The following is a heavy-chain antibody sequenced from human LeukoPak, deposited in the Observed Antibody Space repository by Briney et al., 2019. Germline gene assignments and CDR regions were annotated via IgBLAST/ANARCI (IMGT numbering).Heavy chain of an antibody. CDR3: ARGHYYGSGLFDY. CDR1: AGSISSGDYY. D-gene: IGHD3-10*01. CDR2: IYYSGST. J-gene: IGHJ4*02. Sequence: SETLSLTCTVSAGSISSGDYYWSWIRQPPGKGLEWIGYIYYSGSTYYNPSLKSRVTISVDTSKNQFSLKLSSVTAADTAVYYCARGHYYGSGLFDYWGQGTLVTVSS. V-gene: IGHV4-30-4*01.